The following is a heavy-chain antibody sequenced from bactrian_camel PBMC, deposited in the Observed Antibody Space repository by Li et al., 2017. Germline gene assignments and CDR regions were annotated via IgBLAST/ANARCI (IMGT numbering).Heavy chain of an antibody. Sequence: DVQLVESGGGSVQAGGSLRLSCAASGFGVSLYCMGWFRQAPGKERKDREGVAGIETGGSTWYADSVKGRFTISKDDAKNILYLEMGSLQPEDTAVYYCVIYSDAAGIWGHEYNYWAQGTQVTVS. CDR3: VIYSDAAGIWGHEYNY. CDR2: IETGGST. CDR1: GFGVSLYC. D-gene: IGHD4*01. V-gene: IGHV3S67*01. J-gene: IGHJ4*01.